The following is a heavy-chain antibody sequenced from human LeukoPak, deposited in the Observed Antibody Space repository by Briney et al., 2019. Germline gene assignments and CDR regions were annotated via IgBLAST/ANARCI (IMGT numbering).Heavy chain of an antibody. Sequence: SETLSLTCTVSGGSISSYYWSWIRQPPGKGLEWIGYISYSGSTNYNPSLTSRVTISVDTSKNQFSLELSSVTAADTAVYYCARYVWGSYPTFEDCWGQGTLVTVSS. CDR2: ISYSGST. CDR1: GGSISSYY. CDR3: ARYVWGSYPTFEDC. D-gene: IGHD3-16*02. J-gene: IGHJ4*02. V-gene: IGHV4-59*01.